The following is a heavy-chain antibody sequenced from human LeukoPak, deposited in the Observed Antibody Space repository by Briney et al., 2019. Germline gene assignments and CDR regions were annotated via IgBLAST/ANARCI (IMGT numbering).Heavy chain of an antibody. D-gene: IGHD2-2*01. Sequence: SETLSLTCTVSGGSISSDRYYWSWIRQPPGKGLEWIGEINHSGSTNYNPSLKSRVTISVDTSKNQFSLKLSSVTAADTAVYYCARDIVVVPAASNWFDPWGQGTLVTVSS. CDR3: ARDIVVVPAASNWFDP. J-gene: IGHJ5*02. CDR1: GGSISSDRYY. CDR2: INHSGST. V-gene: IGHV4-39*07.